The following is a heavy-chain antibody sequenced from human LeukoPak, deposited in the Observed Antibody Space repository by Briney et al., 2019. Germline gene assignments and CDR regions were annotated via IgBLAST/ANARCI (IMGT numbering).Heavy chain of an antibody. D-gene: IGHD2-8*02. V-gene: IGHV3-53*01. J-gene: IGHJ4*02. CDR3: ARGGGVFGYYFDY. Sequence: PGGSLRLSCAASGFTVSSNYMSWVRQAPGKGLEWVSVIYSGGSTYSADSVKGRFTISRDNSKNTLYLQMNSLRAEDTAVYYCARGGGVFGYYFDYWGQGTLVTVSS. CDR1: GFTVSSNY. CDR2: IYSGGST.